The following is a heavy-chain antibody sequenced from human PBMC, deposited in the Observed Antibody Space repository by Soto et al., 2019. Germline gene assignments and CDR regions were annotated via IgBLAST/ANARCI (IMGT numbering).Heavy chain of an antibody. CDR1: GYTFTSYG. CDR2: ISAYNGNT. J-gene: IGHJ6*02. CDR3: ASNYLYYYGSGNTNYYGMDG. Sequence: QVQLVQSGAEVKKPGASVKVSCKASGYTFTSYGISWVRQAPGQGLEWMGWISAYNGNTNYAQKLQGRVTMTTDTSTSTAYMELRSLRSDDTAVYYCASNYLYYYGSGNTNYYGMDGWGQGTTVTVSS. D-gene: IGHD3-10*01. V-gene: IGHV1-18*01.